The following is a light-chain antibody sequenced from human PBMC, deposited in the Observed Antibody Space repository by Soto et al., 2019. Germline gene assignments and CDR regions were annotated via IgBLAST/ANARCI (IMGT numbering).Light chain of an antibody. CDR1: QGISSY. CDR3: QQFNDYPIT. V-gene: IGKV1-9*01. Sequence: DIQLTQSPSFLSASVGDRVTITCRASQGISSYLAWCQQKPGKDPKLLIYAASTLQSGVPSRFSGSGSGTDFTLTISSLQPEDFATYYCQQFNDYPITFGQGTRLEIK. J-gene: IGKJ5*01. CDR2: AAS.